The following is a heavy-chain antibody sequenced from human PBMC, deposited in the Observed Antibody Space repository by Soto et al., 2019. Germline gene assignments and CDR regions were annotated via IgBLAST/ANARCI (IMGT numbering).Heavy chain of an antibody. Sequence: TSETLSLTCAVYGVSFSGYYWIWIRQPPGKGLEWIGEINHSGSTNYNPSLKSRVTISVDTSKNQFSLKLSSVTAADTAAYYCARTPYDILTGYIYWGQGTLVTVSS. CDR3: ARTPYDILTGYIY. D-gene: IGHD3-9*01. J-gene: IGHJ4*02. CDR1: GVSFSGYY. CDR2: INHSGST. V-gene: IGHV4-34*01.